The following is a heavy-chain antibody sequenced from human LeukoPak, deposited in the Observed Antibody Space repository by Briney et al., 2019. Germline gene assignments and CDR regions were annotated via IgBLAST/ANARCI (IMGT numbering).Heavy chain of an antibody. D-gene: IGHD5-18*01. V-gene: IGHV3-30*18. J-gene: IGHJ4*02. CDR1: GFTFSSYG. Sequence: GGSLRLSCAASGFTFSSYGMHWVRQAPGKGLEWVAVISYDGSNKYYADSVKGRFTISRENSKNTLYLQMNSLRAEDTAVYYCAKSYSYEDWGQGTLVTVSS. CDR2: ISYDGSNK. CDR3: AKSYSYED.